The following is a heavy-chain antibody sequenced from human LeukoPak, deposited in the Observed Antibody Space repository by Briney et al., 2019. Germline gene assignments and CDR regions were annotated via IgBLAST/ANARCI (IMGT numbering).Heavy chain of an antibody. Sequence: TSVKVSCKASGFTFTSSAVQWVRQARGQRLEWIGWIVVGSGNTNHAQKFQERVTMTREMSTSTAYMELSSLRSEDTAVYYCAADPYDYGDYVLGYWGQGTLVTVSS. CDR1: GFTFTSSA. D-gene: IGHD4-17*01. CDR2: IVVGSGNT. J-gene: IGHJ4*02. CDR3: AADPYDYGDYVLGY. V-gene: IGHV1-58*01.